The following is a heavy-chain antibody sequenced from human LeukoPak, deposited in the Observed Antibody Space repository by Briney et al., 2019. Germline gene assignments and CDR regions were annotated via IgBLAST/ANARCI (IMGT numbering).Heavy chain of an antibody. CDR2: ISSSSSYI. CDR3: ARDSAEYSSSSVAFDI. CDR1: GFTFSSYS. J-gene: IGHJ3*02. Sequence: GSLRLSCAASGFTFSSYSMNWVRQAPGKGLEWVSSISSSSSYIYYADSVKGRFTISRDNAKNSLYLQMNSLRAEDTAVYYCARDSAEYSSSSVAFDIWGQGTMVTVSS. V-gene: IGHV3-21*01. D-gene: IGHD6-13*01.